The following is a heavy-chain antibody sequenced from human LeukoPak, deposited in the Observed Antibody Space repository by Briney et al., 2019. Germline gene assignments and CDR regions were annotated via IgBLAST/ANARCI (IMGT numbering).Heavy chain of an antibody. CDR1: GFTFSSYA. CDR2: ISENGAIT. Sequence: GGSLRLSCAASGFTFSSYAMNWVRQAPGKGLKWVSGISENGAITHYADSVKGRFTISRDNSKTTVFLQMNSLRAEDTAVYYCAKSRGSGLFDYWGQGTLVTVAS. V-gene: IGHV3-23*01. J-gene: IGHJ4*02. CDR3: AKSRGSGLFDY. D-gene: IGHD3-10*01.